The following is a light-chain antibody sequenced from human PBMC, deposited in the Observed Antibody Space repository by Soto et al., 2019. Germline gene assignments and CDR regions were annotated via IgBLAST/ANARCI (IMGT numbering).Light chain of an antibody. CDR1: SSDVGGYNY. CDR2: DVS. Sequence: QSALTQPASVSGSPGQSITISCTGTSSDVGGYNYVSWYQQHPGKAPKLMISDVSNRPSGVSNRFSGSKSGDTASLTISGLQAEDEADYYCSSYKRSSTLYVFGTGTKVTAL. J-gene: IGLJ1*01. V-gene: IGLV2-14*01. CDR3: SSYKRSSTLYV.